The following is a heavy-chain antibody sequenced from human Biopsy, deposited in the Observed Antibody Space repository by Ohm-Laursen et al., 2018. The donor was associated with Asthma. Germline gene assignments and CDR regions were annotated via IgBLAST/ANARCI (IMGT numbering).Heavy chain of an antibody. D-gene: IGHD6-19*01. J-gene: IGHJ6*02. CDR1: GGTFSNFA. V-gene: IGHV1-69*13. Sequence: VKISCKAPGGTFSNFAISWVRQAPGQGLEWLGGIMTVFGTTNYAQKFRGRVTITADESTSTAYMEVTSLRSEDTAIYYCARCQVGYSSGWSLLLKKIYYSGMDVWGQGTAVTVS. CDR3: ARCQVGYSSGWSLLLKKIYYSGMDV. CDR2: IMTVFGTT.